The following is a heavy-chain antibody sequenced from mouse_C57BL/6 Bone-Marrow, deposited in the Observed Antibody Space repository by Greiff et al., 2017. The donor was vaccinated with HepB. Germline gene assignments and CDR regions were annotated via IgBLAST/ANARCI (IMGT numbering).Heavy chain of an antibody. J-gene: IGHJ2*01. CDR3: ARRGITTGYYFDY. CDR2: ISNGGGST. D-gene: IGHD2-4*01. V-gene: IGHV5-12*01. CDR1: GFTFSDYY. Sequence: DVMLVESGGGLVQPGGSLKLSCAASGFTFSDYYMYWVRQTPEKRLEWVAYISNGGGSTYYPDTVKGRFTISRDNAKNTLYLQMSRLKTEDTAMYYCARRGITTGYYFDYGGQGTTLTVSS.